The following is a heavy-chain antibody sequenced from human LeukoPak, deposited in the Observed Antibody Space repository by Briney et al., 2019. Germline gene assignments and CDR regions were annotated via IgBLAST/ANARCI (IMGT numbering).Heavy chain of an antibody. J-gene: IGHJ4*02. Sequence: GGSLRLSCAASGSTFSTDAMHWVRQAPGKGLEWVSYISSSGSTIYYADSVKGRFTISRDDSKNTLFLQMNSLRIDDTAVYYCARLKAVAGPHYYFDYWGQGTLVTVSS. D-gene: IGHD6-19*01. CDR2: ISSSGSTI. V-gene: IGHV3-48*01. CDR3: ARLKAVAGPHYYFDY. CDR1: GSTFSTDA.